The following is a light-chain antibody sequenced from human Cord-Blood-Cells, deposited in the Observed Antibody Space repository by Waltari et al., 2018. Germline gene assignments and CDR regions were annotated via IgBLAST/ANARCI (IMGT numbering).Light chain of an antibody. Sequence: SYELTQPPSVSVSPGQTASITCSGDKLGDKYACWYQQKPGQSPGLVLYQDSKRPSGIPERFSGSNSGNTATLTISGTQAMDEADYYCQAWDSSNVVFGGGTKLTVL. V-gene: IGLV3-1*01. J-gene: IGLJ2*01. CDR1: KLGDKY. CDR3: QAWDSSNVV. CDR2: QDS.